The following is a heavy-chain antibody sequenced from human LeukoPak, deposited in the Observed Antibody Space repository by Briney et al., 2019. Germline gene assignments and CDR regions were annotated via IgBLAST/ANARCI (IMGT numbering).Heavy chain of an antibody. CDR2: IIPIFGTA. V-gene: IGHV1-69*05. D-gene: IGHD3-9*01. Sequence: ASVKVSCKASGGTFSSYTISWVRQAPGQGLEWMGRIIPIFGTANYAQKFQGRVTITTDESTSTAYMELSSLRSEDPAVYYCAREHEILTGFYFDYWGQGTLVTVSS. CDR3: AREHEILTGFYFDY. CDR1: GGTFSSYT. J-gene: IGHJ4*02.